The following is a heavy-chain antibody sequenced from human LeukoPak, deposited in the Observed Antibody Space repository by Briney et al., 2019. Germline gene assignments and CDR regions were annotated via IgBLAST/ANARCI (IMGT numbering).Heavy chain of an antibody. J-gene: IGHJ4*02. D-gene: IGHD6-19*01. Sequence: AGSLRFSCAGSGFTFGRDNMKWVPQAPEKGLEWVSSISSSSSYIYYADSVKGRFTISRDNAKNSLYLQMNSLRAEDTAVYYCASHGFSGWYVINWGQGTLVTVSS. V-gene: IGHV3-21*01. CDR3: ASHGFSGWYVIN. CDR2: ISSSSSYI. CDR1: GFTFGRDN.